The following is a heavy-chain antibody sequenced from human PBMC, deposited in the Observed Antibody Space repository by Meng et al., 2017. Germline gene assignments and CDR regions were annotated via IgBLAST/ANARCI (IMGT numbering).Heavy chain of an antibody. CDR1: GGTFSSYA. D-gene: IGHD3-22*01. CDR3: ARAAAVGVAVVSVYYYGMDV. J-gene: IGHJ6*02. CDR2: IIPIFGTA. V-gene: IGHV1-69*05. Sequence: SVKVSCKASGGTFSSYAISWVRQAPGQGLEWMGGIIPIFGTANYAQKFQGRVTITTDESTSTAYMELSSLRSEDTAVYYCARAAAVGVAVVSVYYYGMDVWGQGTTVTAP.